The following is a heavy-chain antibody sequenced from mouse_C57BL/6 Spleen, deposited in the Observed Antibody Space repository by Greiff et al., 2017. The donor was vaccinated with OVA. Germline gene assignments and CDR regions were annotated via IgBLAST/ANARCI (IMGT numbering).Heavy chain of an antibody. CDR2: ISSGSSTI. CDR1: GFTFSDYG. J-gene: IGHJ2*01. V-gene: IGHV5-17*01. CDR3: ARQGSNTVVDYYFDY. D-gene: IGHD1-1*01. Sequence: DVKLVESGGGLVKPGGSLKLSCAASGFTFSDYGMHWVRQAPEKGLEWVAYISSGSSTIYYADTVKGRFTISRDNAKNTLFLQMTSLRSEDTAMYYCARQGSNTVVDYYFDYWGEGTTLTVSS.